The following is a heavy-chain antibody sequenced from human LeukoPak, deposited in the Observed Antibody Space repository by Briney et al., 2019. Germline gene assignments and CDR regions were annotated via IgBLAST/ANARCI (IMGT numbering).Heavy chain of an antibody. V-gene: IGHV3-13*01. CDR3: ARSRQLRQRHWYFDL. CDR2: IGTAGDT. Sequence: GESLRLSCAASGFTFSSYDMHWVRQATGKGLEWVSAIGTAGDTYYPGSVKGRFTISRENAKNSLYLQMNSLRAGDTAVYYCARSRQLRQRHWYFDLWGRGTLVTVSS. J-gene: IGHJ2*01. D-gene: IGHD6-25*01. CDR1: GFTFSSYD.